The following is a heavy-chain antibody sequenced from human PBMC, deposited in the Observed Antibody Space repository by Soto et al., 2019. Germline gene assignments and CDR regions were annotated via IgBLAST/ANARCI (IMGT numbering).Heavy chain of an antibody. CDR1: GYTFTSYA. J-gene: IGHJ6*02. CDR2: INAGNGNT. CDR3: ASLRGYYDSSGYYESHYGMDV. V-gene: IGHV1-3*01. Sequence: ASVKVSCKASGYTFTSYAMHWVRQAPGQRLEWMGWINAGNGNTKYSQKFQGRVTITRDTSASTAYMELSSLRSEDTAVYYCASLRGYYDSSGYYESHYGMDVWAQGTTVTVSS. D-gene: IGHD3-22*01.